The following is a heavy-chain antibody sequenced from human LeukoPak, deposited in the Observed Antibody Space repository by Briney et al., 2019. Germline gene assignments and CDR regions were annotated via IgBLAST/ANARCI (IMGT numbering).Heavy chain of an antibody. CDR1: GYTFTGYY. CDR2: MNPNSGNT. V-gene: IGHV1-8*02. D-gene: IGHD6-19*01. J-gene: IGHJ6*03. Sequence: ASVKVSCKASGYTFTGYYMHWVRQATGQGLEWMGWMNPNSGNTGYAQKFQGRATMTRNTSISTAYMELSSLRSEDTAVYYCARGESQWLVNYYYYMDVWGKGTTVTISS. CDR3: ARGESQWLVNYYYYMDV.